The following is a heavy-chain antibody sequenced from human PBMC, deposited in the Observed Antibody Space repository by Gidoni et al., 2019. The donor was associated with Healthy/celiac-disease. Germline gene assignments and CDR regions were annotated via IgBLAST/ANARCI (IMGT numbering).Heavy chain of an antibody. V-gene: IGHV3-33*01. Sequence: QVQLVASGGGVVQPGRSLRLSCAASGFTFSSYGMHWVRQAPGTGLEWVAVIWYDGSNKYYADSVKGRFTISRDNSKNTLYLQMNSLRAEDTAVYYCARWAVVVPAARHYYGMDVWGQGTTVTVSS. CDR2: IWYDGSNK. CDR3: ARWAVVVPAARHYYGMDV. CDR1: GFTFSSYG. D-gene: IGHD2-2*01. J-gene: IGHJ6*02.